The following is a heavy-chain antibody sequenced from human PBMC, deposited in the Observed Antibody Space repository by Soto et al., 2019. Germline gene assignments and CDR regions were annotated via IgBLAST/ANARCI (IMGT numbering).Heavy chain of an antibody. V-gene: IGHV3-74*01. J-gene: IGHJ4*02. CDR2: IDYDGSTT. Sequence: EVQLVESGGGLVQPGGSLRLSCAASGFALSSYWMHWVRQVPGKGLVWVSRIDYDGSTTSYADSVKGRFTISRDNATNTLYLQMSSLTAEDTAVYYCARVSRGAWGVFDHWGQGTLVTVSS. CDR3: ARVSRGAWGVFDH. D-gene: IGHD3-16*01. CDR1: GFALSSYW.